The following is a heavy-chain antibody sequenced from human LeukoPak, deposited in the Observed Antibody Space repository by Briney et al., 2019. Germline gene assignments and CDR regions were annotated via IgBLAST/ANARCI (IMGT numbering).Heavy chain of an antibody. V-gene: IGHV4-61*02. J-gene: IGHJ4*02. CDR2: IETSGST. D-gene: IGHD3-3*01. Sequence: SETLSLTCTVSGASISSGGYFWSWIRQPAGKGVEWIGRIETSGSTNYNPSLKSRVTVSVDTSKNQFSLKLSSVTAADTAVYYCARGRYLRYYDFWSGSDKDYYFDYWGQGTLVTVSS. CDR3: ARGRYLRYYDFWSGSDKDYYFDY. CDR1: GASISSGGYF.